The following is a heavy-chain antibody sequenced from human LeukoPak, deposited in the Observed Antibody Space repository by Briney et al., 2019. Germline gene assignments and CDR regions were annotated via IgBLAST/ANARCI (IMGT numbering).Heavy chain of an antibody. Sequence: PSETLSLTCTVSGGSISNYYWSGIRQPPGKGLEWIGYIYYSGSTNYNPSLKSRVTISVDTSKNQFSLKLSSVTAADTAVYYCARGYCSGGGCYRTFFDYWGQGTLVTVSS. CDR3: ARGYCSGGGCYRTFFDY. CDR1: GGSISNYY. J-gene: IGHJ4*02. D-gene: IGHD2-15*01. CDR2: IYYSGST. V-gene: IGHV4-59*01.